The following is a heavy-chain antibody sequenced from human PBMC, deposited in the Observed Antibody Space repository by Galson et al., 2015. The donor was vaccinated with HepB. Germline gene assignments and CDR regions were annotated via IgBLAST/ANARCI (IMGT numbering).Heavy chain of an antibody. CDR1: GFTFSSYS. Sequence: SLRLSCAASGFTFSSYSMNWVRQAPGKGLEWVSSISSSSSYIYYADSVKGRFTISRDNAKNSLYLQMNSLRAEDTAVYYCARDGELLRAFDIWGQGTMVTVSS. V-gene: IGHV3-21*01. CDR2: ISSSSSYI. D-gene: IGHD1-26*01. J-gene: IGHJ3*02. CDR3: ARDGELLRAFDI.